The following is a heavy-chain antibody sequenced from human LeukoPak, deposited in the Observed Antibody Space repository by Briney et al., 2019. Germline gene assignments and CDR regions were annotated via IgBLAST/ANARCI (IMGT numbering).Heavy chain of an antibody. CDR1: GFTLSSYE. Sequence: PGGSLRLSCTVSGFTLSSYEMSWIRQAPGKGLEWVSYISSSGSTIYYADSVKGRFTISRDNAKNSLYLQMNSLRAEDTALYYCARRDSHANDIWGQGTMVTVSS. CDR3: ARRDSHANDI. CDR2: ISSSGSTI. D-gene: IGHD3/OR15-3a*01. V-gene: IGHV3-11*01. J-gene: IGHJ3*02.